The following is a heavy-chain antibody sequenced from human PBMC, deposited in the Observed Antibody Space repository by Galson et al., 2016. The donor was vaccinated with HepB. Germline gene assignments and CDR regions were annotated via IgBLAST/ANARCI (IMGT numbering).Heavy chain of an antibody. CDR2: VHSSGSS. D-gene: IGHD5-18*01. CDR1: GDSNKVHY. Sequence: SETLSLTCTVSGDSNKVHYRSWIRQPPGKGLEWIGYVHSSGSSFYNPSLRGRVTISVDTYKNHFSLKLDSVTAADTAVYYCARGTLSCTGNSCFYQYFDLWGRGILVSVSS. J-gene: IGHJ2*01. V-gene: IGHV4-59*11. CDR3: ARGTLSCTGNSCFYQYFDL.